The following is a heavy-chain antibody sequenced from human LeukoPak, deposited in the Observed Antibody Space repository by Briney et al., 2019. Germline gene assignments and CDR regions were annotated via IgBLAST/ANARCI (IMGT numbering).Heavy chain of an antibody. CDR2: INPNSGGT. CDR3: ARFLERDYDRSDY. Sequence: ASVKVSCKASGYTFTGYYMHWVRQAPGQGLEWMGWINPNSGGTNYAQKFQGRVTMTRDTSISTAYMELSRLRSDDTAVYYCARFLERDYDRSDYWGQGTLVTVSS. V-gene: IGHV1-2*02. J-gene: IGHJ4*02. D-gene: IGHD3-22*01. CDR1: GYTFTGYY.